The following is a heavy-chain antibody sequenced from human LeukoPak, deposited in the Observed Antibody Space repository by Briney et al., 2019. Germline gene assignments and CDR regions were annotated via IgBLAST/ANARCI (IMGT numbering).Heavy chain of an antibody. CDR3: ARSGYSGYDWEDY. Sequence: SETLSLTCSVSGDSTTSYFWAWIRQSPGKRPEWLGYVYKSGLFDYNSSLRGRVSMSIDRSKTQFSLKLSSVTAADTAVYFCARSGYSGYDWEDYWGQGTLVTVSS. V-gene: IGHV4-59*01. D-gene: IGHD5-12*01. CDR2: VYKSGLF. J-gene: IGHJ4*02. CDR1: GDSTTSYF.